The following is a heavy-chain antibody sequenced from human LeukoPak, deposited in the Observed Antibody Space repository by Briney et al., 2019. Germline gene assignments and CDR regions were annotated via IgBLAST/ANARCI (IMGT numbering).Heavy chain of an antibody. CDR3: AKDLTIFGVVTTTDY. CDR2: ISGSGGST. D-gene: IGHD3-3*01. J-gene: IGHJ4*02. V-gene: IGHV3-23*01. CDR1: GFTFSSYA. Sequence: PGGSLRLSCAASGFTFSSYAMSWVRQAPGKGLEWVSAISGSGGSTYYADSVKGRFTISRDNSKNTLYLQMNSLRAEDTAVYYCAKDLTIFGVVTTTDYWGQGTLVTVSS.